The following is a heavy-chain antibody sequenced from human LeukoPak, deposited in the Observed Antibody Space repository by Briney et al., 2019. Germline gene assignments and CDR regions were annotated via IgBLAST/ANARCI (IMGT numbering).Heavy chain of an antibody. D-gene: IGHD2-21*01. CDR2: IYHSGST. Sequence: SGTLSLTCAVSGGSFSSSNWWSWVRQPPGKGLEWIGKIYHSGSTNYNPSLKSRVTISVDKSKNQFSLKLSSVTAADTAVYYCARAPIVVELNAFDIWGQGTMVTVSS. J-gene: IGHJ3*02. V-gene: IGHV4-4*02. CDR1: GGSFSSSNW. CDR3: ARAPIVVELNAFDI.